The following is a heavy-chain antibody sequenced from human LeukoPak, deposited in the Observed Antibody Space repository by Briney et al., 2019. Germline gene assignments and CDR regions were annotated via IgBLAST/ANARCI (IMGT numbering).Heavy chain of an antibody. J-gene: IGHJ6*02. CDR1: GFTFSSYG. Sequence: GGSLRLSCAASGFTFSSYGIHWVRQAPGKGLEWVAVIWYDGSNKYYADSVKGRFTISRDNSKNTLYLQMNSLRAEDTAVYYCARDQVPGIAVAGTGGYYYYGMDVWGQGTTVTVSS. V-gene: IGHV3-33*01. CDR2: IWYDGSNK. D-gene: IGHD6-19*01. CDR3: ARDQVPGIAVAGTGGYYYYGMDV.